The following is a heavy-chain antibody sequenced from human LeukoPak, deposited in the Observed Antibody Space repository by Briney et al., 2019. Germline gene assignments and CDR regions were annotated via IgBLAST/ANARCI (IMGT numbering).Heavy chain of an antibody. D-gene: IGHD3-10*01. CDR1: GGTFSSYA. Sequence: SAKVSCKASGGTFSSYAISWVRQAPGQGLEWMGGIIPIFGTANYAQKFQGRVTITADESTSTAYMELSSLRSEDTAVYYCAANTLWFGELLYGFQHWGQGTLVTVSS. V-gene: IGHV1-69*01. J-gene: IGHJ1*01. CDR3: AANTLWFGELLYGFQH. CDR2: IIPIFGTA.